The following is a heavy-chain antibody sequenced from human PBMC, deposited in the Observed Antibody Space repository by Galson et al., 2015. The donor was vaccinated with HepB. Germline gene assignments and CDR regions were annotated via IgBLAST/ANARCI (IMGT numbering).Heavy chain of an antibody. D-gene: IGHD1-14*01. Sequence: CAISGDSVSRTSASCHWIRHSPSRGLEWLGRTYYRTKWYDDYEVSVRSRISINPHTSKNQVSLHLNSGTPEDTAVYYCARGEHGNRVSLFDPWGQGILVTVSS. J-gene: IGHJ5*02. CDR2: TYYRTKWYD. CDR1: GDSVSRTSAS. CDR3: ARGEHGNRVSLFDP. V-gene: IGHV6-1*01.